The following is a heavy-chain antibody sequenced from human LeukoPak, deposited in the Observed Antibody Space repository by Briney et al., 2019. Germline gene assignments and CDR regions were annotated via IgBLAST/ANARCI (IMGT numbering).Heavy chain of an antibody. V-gene: IGHV1-2*02. Sequence: ASVKVSCKASGYNFRAYYIHWVRQAPGQGLEWLGYIRPMTGDTNYAQKFQDRVTFSMDTSTATPYMELRRLRSDDTAFYYCGRGVQSFDPWGQGTLVTVSS. J-gene: IGHJ5*02. CDR1: GYNFRAYY. CDR2: IRPMTGDT. CDR3: GRGVQSFDP.